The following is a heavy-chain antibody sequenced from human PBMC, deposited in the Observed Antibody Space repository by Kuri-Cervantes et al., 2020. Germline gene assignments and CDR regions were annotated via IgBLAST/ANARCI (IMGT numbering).Heavy chain of an antibody. CDR3: ARIRKYQLLYGMDV. D-gene: IGHD2-2*01. CDR1: GFSLSTSGVG. V-gene: IGHV2-70*11. J-gene: IGHJ6*02. Sequence: SGPTLVNPTQTLTLTCTFSGFSLSTSGVGVGWIRQPPGKALEWLARIDWDDDKYYSTSLKTRLTISKDTSKNQVVLTMTNMDPVDIATYYCARIRKYQLLYGMDVWGQGTTVTVSS. CDR2: IDWDDDK.